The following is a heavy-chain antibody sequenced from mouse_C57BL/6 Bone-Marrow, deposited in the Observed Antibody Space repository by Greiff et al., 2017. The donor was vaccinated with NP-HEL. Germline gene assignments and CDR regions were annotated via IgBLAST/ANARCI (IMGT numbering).Heavy chain of an antibody. J-gene: IGHJ4*01. D-gene: IGHD5-1*01. CDR2: LYPGSGST. V-gene: IGHV1-55*01. Sequence: QVQLQQSGAELVTPGASVKMSCKASGYTFTSYWITWVKQRPGHGLEWIGDLYPGSGSTNYNEKFKSKATLTVDTSSSTAYMQLSSLTSEDSAVYYCAPSPEYGDYWGQGTSVTVSS. CDR3: APSPEYGDY. CDR1: GYTFTSYW.